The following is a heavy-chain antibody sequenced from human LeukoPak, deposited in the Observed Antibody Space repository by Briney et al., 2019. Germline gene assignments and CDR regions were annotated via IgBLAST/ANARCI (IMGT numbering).Heavy chain of an antibody. Sequence: GESLKISCKGSGYSFTTYWIAWVRQMPGKGLEWMGLIYPGDSDIRYSPSFQGQVTISADTSITTAYLQWSSLKASDTAMYYCARHGGTYAYDYWGQGTLVTVSS. V-gene: IGHV5-51*01. CDR2: IYPGDSDI. D-gene: IGHD5-12*01. J-gene: IGHJ4*02. CDR1: GYSFTTYW. CDR3: ARHGGTYAYDY.